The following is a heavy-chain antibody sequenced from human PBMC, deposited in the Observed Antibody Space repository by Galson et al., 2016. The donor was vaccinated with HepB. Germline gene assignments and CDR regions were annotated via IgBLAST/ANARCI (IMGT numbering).Heavy chain of an antibody. D-gene: IGHD2-2*01. V-gene: IGHV1-46*01. CDR2: INPNGGSV. CDR3: ARDLGYCSSTNCYPFYYYYGMDV. J-gene: IGHJ6*02. Sequence: SVKVSCKASGYTFTSYYIHWVRQAPGQGLEWMGIINPNGGSVSYAQKFQGRVTMTRDTSTSTVYMELSSLRSEDTAVYYCARDLGYCSSTNCYPFYYYYGMDVWGQGTLVTVSS. CDR1: GYTFTSYY.